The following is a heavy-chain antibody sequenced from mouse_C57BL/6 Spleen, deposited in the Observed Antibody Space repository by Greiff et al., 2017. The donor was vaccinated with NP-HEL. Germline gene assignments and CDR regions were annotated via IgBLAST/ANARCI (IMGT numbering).Heavy chain of an antibody. Sequence: ESGPGMVKPSQSLSLPCTVTGYSITSGYDWHWIRHFPGNKLEWMGYISYSGSTNYNPSLKSRISITHDTSKNHFFLKLNSVTTEDTATYYCARVGDYDGVLYWYFDVWGTGTTVTVSS. CDR3: ARVGDYDGVLYWYFDV. CDR2: ISYSGST. J-gene: IGHJ1*03. V-gene: IGHV3-1*01. CDR1: GYSITSGYD. D-gene: IGHD2-4*01.